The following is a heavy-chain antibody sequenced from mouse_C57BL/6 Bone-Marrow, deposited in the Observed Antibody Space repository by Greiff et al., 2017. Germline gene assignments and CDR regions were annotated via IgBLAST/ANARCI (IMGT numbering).Heavy chain of an antibody. CDR2: ILPGSGST. CDR3: SRGGYYGPYWYFDV. D-gene: IGHD1-2*01. Sequence: QVQLQQSGAELMKPGASEKLSCKATGYTFTGYWTEWVKQRPGHGLEWIGEILPGSGSTNYNEKFKGKATFTADTDSNTDYMQLSSLTSKDSAIYCCSRGGYYGPYWYFDVWGTGTTVTVSS. CDR1: GYTFTGYW. V-gene: IGHV1-9*01. J-gene: IGHJ1*03.